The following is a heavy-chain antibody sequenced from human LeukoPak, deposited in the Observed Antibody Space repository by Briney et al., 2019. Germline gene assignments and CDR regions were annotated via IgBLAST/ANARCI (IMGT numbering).Heavy chain of an antibody. CDR2: INHSGST. D-gene: IGHD6-13*01. CDR1: GGSFSGYY. V-gene: IGHV4-34*01. J-gene: IGHJ4*02. CDR3: ARDRVAAAAGFDY. Sequence: SETLSLTCAVYGGSFSGYYWSWIRQPPGKGLEWIGEINHSGSTNYNPSLKSRVTISVDTSKNQFSLKLSSVTAADTAVYYCARDRVAAAAGFDYWGQGTLVTVSS.